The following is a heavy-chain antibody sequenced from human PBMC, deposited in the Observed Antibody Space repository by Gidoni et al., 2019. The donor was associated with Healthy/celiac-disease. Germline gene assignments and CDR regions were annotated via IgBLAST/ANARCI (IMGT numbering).Heavy chain of an antibody. J-gene: IGHJ6*03. CDR3: ARDQQLVPLYYYYYMDV. Sequence: QVQLVESGGGVVQHGRSLRLSCAASGFTFSSYGMHWVRQAPGKGLEWVAVIWYDGSNKYYADSVKGRFTISRDNSKNTLYLQMNSLRAEDTAVYYCARDQQLVPLYYYYYMDVWGKGTTVTVSS. V-gene: IGHV3-33*01. D-gene: IGHD6-6*01. CDR1: GFTFSSYG. CDR2: IWYDGSNK.